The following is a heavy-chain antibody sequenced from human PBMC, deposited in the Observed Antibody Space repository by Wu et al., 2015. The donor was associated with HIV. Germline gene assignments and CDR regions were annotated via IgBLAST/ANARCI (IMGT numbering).Heavy chain of an antibody. CDR3: ARDLFVRRDSGWYSFGY. D-gene: IGHD6-19*01. V-gene: IGHV1-18*01. CDR1: GYIFTDYG. J-gene: IGHJ4*02. Sequence: QVQLVQSGGEVKKPGASVKVSCKASGYIFTDYGITWVRKAPGQGLEWMGWISIYNGNTHYAQNFQGRVTMTTDTSTSTVYMELRSLRSDDTAVYYCARDLFVRRDSGWYSFGYWGQGTLVTVSS. CDR2: ISIYNGNT.